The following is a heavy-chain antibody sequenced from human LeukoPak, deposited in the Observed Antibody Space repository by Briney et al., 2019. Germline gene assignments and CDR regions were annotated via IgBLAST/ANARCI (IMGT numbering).Heavy chain of an antibody. V-gene: IGHV3-30*02. D-gene: IGHD5-18*01. CDR1: GFTFSSYG. CDR3: AKERDTAMVKIDY. J-gene: IGHJ4*02. Sequence: GGSLRLSCAASGFTFSSYGMHWVRQAPGKGLEWVAFIRYDGSNKYYADSVKGRFTISRDNSKNTLYLQMNSLRAEDTAVYYCAKERDTAMVKIDYWGQGTLVTVSS. CDR2: IRYDGSNK.